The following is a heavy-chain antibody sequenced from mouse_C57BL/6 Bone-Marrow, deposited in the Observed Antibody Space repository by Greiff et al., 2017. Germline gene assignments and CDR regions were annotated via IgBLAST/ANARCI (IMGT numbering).Heavy chain of an antibody. CDR3: ARKRGWLLYEDY. CDR1: GYTFTNYW. CDR2: IYPRSGNT. J-gene: IGHJ2*01. D-gene: IGHD2-3*01. Sequence: QVQLQQSGAELVRPGTSVKMSCKASGYTFTNYWIGWAKQRPGQGLEWIGEIYPRSGNTYYNEKFKGKAKLTADKSSSTAYLDLLSLTSEDSAVYVCARKRGWLLYEDYWGKGTTLTVSS. V-gene: IGHV1-63*01.